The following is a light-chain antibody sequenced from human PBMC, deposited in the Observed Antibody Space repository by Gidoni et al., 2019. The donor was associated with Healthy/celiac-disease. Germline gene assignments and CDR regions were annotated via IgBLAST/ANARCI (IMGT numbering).Light chain of an antibody. J-gene: IGKJ1*01. CDR3: QQYNSYSRT. Sequence: DIQMTQSPSTLSASVADRVTITCRASQSISSWFAWYQQKPGKAPKLLIYDASSLESGVPSRFSGSGSGTDFTLTISSLQPDDFATYYCQQYNSYSRTFGHXTKVEIK. CDR1: QSISSW. V-gene: IGKV1-5*01. CDR2: DAS.